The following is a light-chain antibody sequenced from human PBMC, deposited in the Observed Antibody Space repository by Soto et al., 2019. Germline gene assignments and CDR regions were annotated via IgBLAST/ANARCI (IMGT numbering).Light chain of an antibody. Sequence: QPVLTQPASVSGSPGQSITISCTGTSSDVGGYNYVSWYQQHPGKAPKLMIYDVSNRPSGVSNRFSGSKSGNTASLTISGLQAEDEADYYCSSYTSSSTGSYVFGTGTKVTVL. CDR3: SSYTSSSTGSYV. CDR1: SSDVGGYNY. CDR2: DVS. V-gene: IGLV2-14*01. J-gene: IGLJ1*01.